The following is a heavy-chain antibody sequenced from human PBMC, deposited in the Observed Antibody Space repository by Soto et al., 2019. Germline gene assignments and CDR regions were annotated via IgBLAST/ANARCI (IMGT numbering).Heavy chain of an antibody. V-gene: IGHV4-34*01. Sequence: SETLSLTCAVYGGSFSGYYWSWIRQPPGKGLEWIGEINHSGSTNYNPSLKSRVTISVDTSKNQFSLKLSSVTAADTAVYYCARGGIVVVRGRNWFDPWGQGTLVTVS. J-gene: IGHJ5*02. CDR2: INHSGST. CDR1: GGSFSGYY. CDR3: ARGGIVVVRGRNWFDP. D-gene: IGHD2-2*01.